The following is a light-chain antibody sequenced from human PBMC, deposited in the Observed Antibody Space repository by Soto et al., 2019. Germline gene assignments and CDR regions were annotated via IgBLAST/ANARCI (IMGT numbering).Light chain of an antibody. CDR2: DVY. CDR3: SSYTISRTYI. Sequence: QSALTQPTSVSGSPGQSITISCTGTSSDVGAFNYVSWYQQHPGKAPKLMIYDVYDRPSGVSYRFSDSKSGNTASLTISGLQGEDEADYYCSSYTISRTYIFGTGTKLTVL. CDR1: SSDVGAFNY. J-gene: IGLJ1*01. V-gene: IGLV2-14*03.